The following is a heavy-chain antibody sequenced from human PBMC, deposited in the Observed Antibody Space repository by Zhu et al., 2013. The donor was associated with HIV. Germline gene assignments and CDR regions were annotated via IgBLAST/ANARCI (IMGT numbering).Heavy chain of an antibody. Sequence: QVQLVQSGAEVKKPGASVKVSCKASGYTFTNSYIHWVRQAPGQGLEWMGWISAYNGNTNYAQKLQGRVAMATDVSTTTAYMELRSLRSDDTAVYYCACLSGSYFRALDMWGQGTMVTVSS. CDR2: ISAYNGNT. CDR1: GYTFTNSY. J-gene: IGHJ3*02. V-gene: IGHV1-18*04. CDR3: ACLSGSYFRALDM. D-gene: IGHD1-26*01.